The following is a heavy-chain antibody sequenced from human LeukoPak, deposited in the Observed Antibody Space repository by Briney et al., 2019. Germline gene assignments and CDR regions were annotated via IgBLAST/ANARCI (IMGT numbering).Heavy chain of an antibody. D-gene: IGHD6-13*01. CDR1: GYSISSGYF. CDR2: IHHDGIT. Sequence: PSETLSLTCSISGYSISSGYFWGWIRQPPGKGLEWIGNIHHDGITYYNPSLKSRVTISLDPSKNQFSLKLTSVAAADTALYHCARGYSSSWYLNWFDPWGQGTLVTVSS. J-gene: IGHJ5*02. CDR3: ARGYSSSWYLNWFDP. V-gene: IGHV4-38-2*02.